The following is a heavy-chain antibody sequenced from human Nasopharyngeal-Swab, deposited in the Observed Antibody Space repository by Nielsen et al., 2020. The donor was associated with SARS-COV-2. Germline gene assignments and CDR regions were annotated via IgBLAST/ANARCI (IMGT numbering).Heavy chain of an antibody. CDR1: GGTFSSYA. CDR3: ATEYDWNYGPRYFDL. Sequence: SVKVSCKASGGTFSSYAISWVRQAPGQGLEWMGGIIPIFGTANYAQKFQGRVTMTEDTSTDTAYMELSSLRSEDTAVYYCATEYDWNYGPRYFDLWGRGTLVTVSS. CDR2: IIPIFGTA. J-gene: IGHJ2*01. V-gene: IGHV1-69*06. D-gene: IGHD1-7*01.